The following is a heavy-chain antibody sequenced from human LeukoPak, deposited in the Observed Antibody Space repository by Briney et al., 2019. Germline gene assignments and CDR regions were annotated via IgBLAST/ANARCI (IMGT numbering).Heavy chain of an antibody. CDR2: IISDGITT. J-gene: IGHJ3*01. D-gene: IGHD2/OR15-2a*01. CDR3: AADGEYAFQV. V-gene: IGHV3-74*01. CDR1: GLSLHNTW. Sequence: GGSLRLSCAASGLSLHNTWMHWIRQAPGKGLVWVSRIISDGITTTYADSVKGRFTISRDNAKNTMYLQMNSLRVEDTAVYYCAADGEYAFQVWGQGTMVTVSS.